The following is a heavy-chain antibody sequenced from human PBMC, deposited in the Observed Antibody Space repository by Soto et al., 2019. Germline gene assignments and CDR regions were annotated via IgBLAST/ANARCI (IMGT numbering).Heavy chain of an antibody. Sequence: EVQLVESGGGLVQPGRSLRLSCAASGFTFDDYAMHWVRQAPGKGLEWVSGISWNSGSIGYADSVKGRFTISRDNAKNSLYLQMNSLRAEDTALYYCAKEGCSSTSCYGYYYYYMDVWGKGTTVAVCS. D-gene: IGHD2-2*01. J-gene: IGHJ6*03. CDR3: AKEGCSSTSCYGYYYYYMDV. CDR2: ISWNSGSI. CDR1: GFTFDDYA. V-gene: IGHV3-9*01.